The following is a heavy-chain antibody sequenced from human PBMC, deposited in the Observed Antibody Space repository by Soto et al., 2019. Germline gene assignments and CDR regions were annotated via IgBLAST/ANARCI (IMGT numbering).Heavy chain of an antibody. CDR2: VSHSGTT. D-gene: IGHD3-10*01. V-gene: IGHV4-30-4*08. CDR1: GASTSSDDYY. Sequence: PSETLSLTCTVSGASTSSDDYYWSWIRQLTGKGLEWIGYVSHSGTTYYNPSLKSRVTISVDTSKNQFSLKLSSLIAADTAVYYCARHSPPFFYGSGPWDVWGQGTTVTVSS. J-gene: IGHJ6*02. CDR3: ARHSPPFFYGSGPWDV.